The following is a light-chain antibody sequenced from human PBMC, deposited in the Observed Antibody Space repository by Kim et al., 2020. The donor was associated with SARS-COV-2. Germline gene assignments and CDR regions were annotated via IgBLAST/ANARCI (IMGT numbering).Light chain of an antibody. Sequence: QSVLTQPPSVSGAPGQRVTISCTGSISNIGAGYDVHWYQQLPATAPKLLIYGNSNRPSGVPDRFSGSKSDTSASLAITGLQAEDEADYYCQSYDNSLSGYGFGSGTKVTVL. V-gene: IGLV1-40*01. CDR1: ISNIGAGYD. CDR2: GNS. J-gene: IGLJ1*01. CDR3: QSYDNSLSGYG.